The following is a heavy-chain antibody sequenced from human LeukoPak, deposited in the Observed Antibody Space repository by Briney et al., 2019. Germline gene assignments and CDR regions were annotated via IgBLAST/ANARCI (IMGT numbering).Heavy chain of an antibody. J-gene: IGHJ4*02. CDR2: ISGGGGST. V-gene: IGHV3-23*01. Sequence: GGSLRLSCAASGFTFSSYAMSWVRQAPGKGLEWVSAISGGGGSTYYADSVKGRFTISRDNSKNTLYLQMNSLRAEDTAVYYCAKDQDSSGWYAPLDYWGQGTLVTVSS. D-gene: IGHD6-19*01. CDR3: AKDQDSSGWYAPLDY. CDR1: GFTFSSYA.